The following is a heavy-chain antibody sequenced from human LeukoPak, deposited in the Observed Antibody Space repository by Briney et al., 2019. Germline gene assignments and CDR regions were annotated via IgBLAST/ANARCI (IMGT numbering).Heavy chain of an antibody. Sequence: SQTLSLTCTVSGGSISSGSYYWSWIRQPAGKGLEWIGRIYTSGSINYNPSLKSRVTISVDTSKNQFSLKLSSVTAADTAVYYCARSRGVPAAIVFTTPFDPWGQGTLVTVSS. J-gene: IGHJ5*02. CDR3: ARSRGVPAAIVFTTPFDP. CDR1: GGSISSGSYY. CDR2: IYTSGSI. D-gene: IGHD2-2*02. V-gene: IGHV4-61*02.